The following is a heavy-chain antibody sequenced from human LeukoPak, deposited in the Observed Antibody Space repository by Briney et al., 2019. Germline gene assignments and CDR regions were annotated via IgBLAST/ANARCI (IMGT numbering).Heavy chain of an antibody. CDR3: AREVVAAAGTVDY. CDR2: IYSSGST. V-gene: IGHV4-59*01. Sequence: TSETLSLTCTVSGASISSYYWSWIRQPPGKGLEWIGYIYSSGSTNYNPSVKSRITISVDTSKNQFSLILSSVTTADTAVYYCAREVVAAAGTVDYWGQGTLVTVSS. J-gene: IGHJ4*02. D-gene: IGHD6-13*01. CDR1: GASISSYY.